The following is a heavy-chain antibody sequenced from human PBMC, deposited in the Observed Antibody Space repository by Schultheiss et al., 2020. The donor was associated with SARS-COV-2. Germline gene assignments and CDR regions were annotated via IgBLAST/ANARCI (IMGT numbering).Heavy chain of an antibody. D-gene: IGHD2-15*01. CDR1: GGTFSSYA. CDR2: IIPIFGTA. V-gene: IGHV1-69*13. Sequence: SVKVSCKASGGTFSSYAISWVRQAPGQGLEWMGGIIPIFGTANYAKKFQGRVTITADESTSTAYMELSSLRSEDTAVYYCARVRFVCSGGSCYPSYYYYYGMDVWGQGTTVTVSS. J-gene: IGHJ6*02. CDR3: ARVRFVCSGGSCYPSYYYYYGMDV.